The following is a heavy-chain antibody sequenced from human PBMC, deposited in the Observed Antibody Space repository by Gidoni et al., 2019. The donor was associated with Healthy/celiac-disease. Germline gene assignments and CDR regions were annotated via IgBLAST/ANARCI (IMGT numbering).Heavy chain of an antibody. D-gene: IGHD3-9*01. V-gene: IGHV3-7*03. Sequence: EVQLVESGGGLVQPGGSLRLSCAASGFTFSSYWMSWVRQAPGKGLEWVANIKQDGSEKYYVDSVKGRFTISRDNAKNSLYLQMNSLRAEDTAVYYCARDNYDILTGPGVMDVWGQGTTVAVSS. CDR2: IKQDGSEK. J-gene: IGHJ6*02. CDR3: ARDNYDILTGPGVMDV. CDR1: GFTFSSYW.